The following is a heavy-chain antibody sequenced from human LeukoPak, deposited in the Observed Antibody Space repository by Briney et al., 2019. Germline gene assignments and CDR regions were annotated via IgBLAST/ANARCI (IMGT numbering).Heavy chain of an antibody. J-gene: IGHJ3*02. Sequence: GGSLRLSCAASGFTFSSYAMMWLRQAPGKGLEWVSAISGGTTLYADSVKRRFTISRDNSKNTLYLQMSSLRVEDTAVYYCARDPNGDYIGAFEIWGQGTMVTVSS. D-gene: IGHD4-17*01. CDR3: ARDPNGDYIGAFEI. CDR2: ISGGTT. V-gene: IGHV3-23*01. CDR1: GFTFSSYA.